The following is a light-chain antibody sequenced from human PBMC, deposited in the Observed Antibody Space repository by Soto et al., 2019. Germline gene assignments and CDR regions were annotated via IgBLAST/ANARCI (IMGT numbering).Light chain of an antibody. V-gene: IGKV3-11*01. Sequence: EIVLTQSPATLSLSPGERATLSCRASQSVSSYLACYQQKPGLAPRLLIYDASNRATGIPARFSGSGSGTDFTLTVSSLEPEDFAVYYCQQRSNWITFGQGTRLEIK. CDR2: DAS. CDR1: QSVSSY. CDR3: QQRSNWIT. J-gene: IGKJ5*01.